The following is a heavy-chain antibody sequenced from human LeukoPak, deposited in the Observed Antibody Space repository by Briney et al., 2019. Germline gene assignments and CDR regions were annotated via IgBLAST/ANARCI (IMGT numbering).Heavy chain of an antibody. CDR3: ARDRRGNYDFWSLTVDV. CDR2: INPSGGST. Sequence: ASVKVSCKASGYTFTSYYMHWVRQAPGQGLEWMGIINPSGGSTSYAQKFQDRVTMTRDTSTSTVYMELSSLRSEDTAVYYCARDRRGNYDFWSLTVDVWGKGTTVTVSS. J-gene: IGHJ6*04. V-gene: IGHV1-46*01. D-gene: IGHD3-3*01. CDR1: GYTFTSYY.